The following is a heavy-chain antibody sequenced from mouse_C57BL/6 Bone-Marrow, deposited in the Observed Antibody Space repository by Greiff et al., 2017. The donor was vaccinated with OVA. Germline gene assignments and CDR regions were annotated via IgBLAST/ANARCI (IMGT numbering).Heavy chain of an antibody. Sequence: QVQLQQSGAELVRPGTSVKMSCKASGYTFTNYWIGWAKQRPGHGLEWIGDIYPGGGYTNYNEKFKGKATLTADKSSSTAYMQFSRLTSEASAIYFCARFCGRRKGDLCAYWGQGSLVTVSA. CDR2: IYPGGGYT. J-gene: IGHJ3*01. V-gene: IGHV1-63*01. CDR1: GYTFTNYW. CDR3: ARFCGRRKGDLCAY. D-gene: IGHD1-1*02.